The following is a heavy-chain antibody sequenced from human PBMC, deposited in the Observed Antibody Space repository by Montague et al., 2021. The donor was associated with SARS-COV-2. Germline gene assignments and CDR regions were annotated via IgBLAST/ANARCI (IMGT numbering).Heavy chain of an antibody. V-gene: IGHV3-21*01. CDR2: ISSSSSNI. J-gene: IGHJ4*02. CDR1: GFTFSSYS. CDR3: ARVVLVVPAVYYFDY. D-gene: IGHD2-2*01. Sequence: SLRLSCAASGFTFSSYSMHWVRQAPGKGLEWVSSISSSSSNIYYADSVKGRFTISRDNAKNSLYLQMNSLRAEDTAVYYCARVVLVVPAVYYFDYWGQGTLVTVSS.